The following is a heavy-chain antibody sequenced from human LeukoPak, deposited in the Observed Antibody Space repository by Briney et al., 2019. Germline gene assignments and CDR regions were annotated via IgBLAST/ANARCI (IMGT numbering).Heavy chain of an antibody. CDR3: ARGGYGGEIRLNWFDP. V-gene: IGHV1-46*01. Sequence: GAALKVSCKASGYTFTSYYMHWVRQAPGQGLEWMGIIIASGGSTSYAQKFQGRVTMTRDTSTSTVYMELSSLRSEDTAVYYCARGGYGGEIRLNWFDPWGQGTLVTVSS. CDR2: IIASGGST. CDR1: GYTFTSYY. J-gene: IGHJ5*02. D-gene: IGHD4-23*01.